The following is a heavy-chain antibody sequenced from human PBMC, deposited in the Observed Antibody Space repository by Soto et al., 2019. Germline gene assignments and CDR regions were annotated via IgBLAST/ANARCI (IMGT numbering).Heavy chain of an antibody. D-gene: IGHD3-3*01. V-gene: IGHV1-58*02. CDR1: GFTFPSSA. CDR3: AADSLRFLAEERMGYYYYYMDV. J-gene: IGHJ6*03. Sequence: ASVKVSCKASGFTFPSSAMQWVRQARGQRLEWIGWIVVGSGNTNYAQKFQERVTITRDMSTSTAYMELSSLRSEDTAVYYCAADSLRFLAEERMGYYYYYMDVWGKGTTVTVSS. CDR2: IVVGSGNT.